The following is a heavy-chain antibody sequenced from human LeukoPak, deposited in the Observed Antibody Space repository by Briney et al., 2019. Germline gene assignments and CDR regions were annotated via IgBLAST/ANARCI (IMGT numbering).Heavy chain of an antibody. D-gene: IGHD4-17*01. CDR3: ARLERRGDYGLDY. CDR2: IYNSGTT. J-gene: IGHJ4*02. CDR1: GGSISSSSYF. Sequence: SETLSLTCAVSGGSISSSSYFWGWIRQPPGKGLEWIGSIYNSGTTYYNPSLKSRVTISVDTSKNQFSLNLSSVTAADTAVYYCARLERRGDYGLDYWGQGTLVTVSS. V-gene: IGHV4-39*01.